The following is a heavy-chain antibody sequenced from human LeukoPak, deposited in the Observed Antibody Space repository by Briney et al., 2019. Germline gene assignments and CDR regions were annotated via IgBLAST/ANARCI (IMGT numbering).Heavy chain of an antibody. D-gene: IGHD5-18*01. V-gene: IGHV3-48*03. CDR3: ARDLVQLWSKDY. CDR1: GFTFSNYE. CDR2: ISSSGRNI. J-gene: IGHJ4*02. Sequence: GGPLRLSCAASGFTFSNYEFNWVRQAPGKGLEWVSYISSSGRNIYYADSVKGRFTISRDNAKNSLYLQMNSLRAEDTAVYYCARDLVQLWSKDYWGQGTLVIVSS.